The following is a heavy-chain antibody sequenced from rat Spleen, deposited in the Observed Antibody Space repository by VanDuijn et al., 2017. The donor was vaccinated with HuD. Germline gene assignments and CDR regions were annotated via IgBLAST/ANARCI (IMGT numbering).Heavy chain of an antibody. CDR1: GFTFSDYN. CDR3: AKVAGGYFDY. CDR2: ITYDGSGT. V-gene: IGHV5-7*01. J-gene: IGHJ2*01. Sequence: EVQLVESGGGLVQPGRSLKLSCAASGFTFSDYNMAWVRQAPKKGLEWVATITYDGSGTYYRDSVKGRFTISRDNAKSTLYLQMDSLRSEDTATYFCAKVAGGYFDYWGQGVMVTVSS. D-gene: IGHD1-4*01.